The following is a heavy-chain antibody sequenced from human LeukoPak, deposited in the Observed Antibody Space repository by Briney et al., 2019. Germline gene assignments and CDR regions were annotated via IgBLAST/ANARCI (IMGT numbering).Heavy chain of an antibody. Sequence: SETLSLTCTVSGGSISSYYWSWIRQPPGKGLEWFGYIYYSGSTNYNPSLKSRVTISVDTSKNQFSLELSSVTAADTAVYYCARPMSSGWWPFDYWGQGTLVSVSS. CDR1: GGSISSYY. D-gene: IGHD6-19*01. V-gene: IGHV4-59*08. CDR2: IYYSGST. J-gene: IGHJ4*02. CDR3: ARPMSSGWWPFDY.